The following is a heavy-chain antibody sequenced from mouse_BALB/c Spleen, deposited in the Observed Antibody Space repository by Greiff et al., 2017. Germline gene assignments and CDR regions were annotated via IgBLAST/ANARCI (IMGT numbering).Heavy chain of an antibody. V-gene: IGHV1S130*01. J-gene: IGHJ2*01. CDR1: GYTFTSFW. CDR2: IHPNSGTT. D-gene: IGHD2-1*01. CDR3: ARWGNYLFDY. Sequence: VQLLQPGSVLVRPGASVKLSCAASGYTFTSFWMHWAQQTPGQGLEWIGEIHPNSGTTYYNEKFKGKTTLTVDTSTSTAYVDLSSLTSEDTAVYYCARWGNYLFDYWGQGTTVTVSS.